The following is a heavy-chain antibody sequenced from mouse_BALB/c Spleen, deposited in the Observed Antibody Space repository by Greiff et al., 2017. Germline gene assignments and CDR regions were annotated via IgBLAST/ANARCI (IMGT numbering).Heavy chain of an antibody. CDR3: TLYYYGSSYYFDY. V-gene: IGHV1-69*02. CDR2: IYPSDSYT. Sequence: QVQLQQPGPELVRPAPSVKLSCKASGYTFTSYWINWVKQRPGQGLEWMGNIYPSDSYTNYNQKFKDKATLTVDKSSRTAYRQLSSPTTDDSAVYYCTLYYYGSSYYFDYWGEGTTLTVSS. J-gene: IGHJ2*01. D-gene: IGHD1-1*01. CDR1: GYTFTSYW.